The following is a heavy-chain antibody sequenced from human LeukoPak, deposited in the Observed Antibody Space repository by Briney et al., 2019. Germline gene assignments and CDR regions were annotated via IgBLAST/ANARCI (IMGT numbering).Heavy chain of an antibody. CDR2: IRYDGSNK. V-gene: IGHV3-30*02. CDR1: GFTFSSYG. D-gene: IGHD2-21*02. Sequence: GGSLRLSRAASGFTFSSYGMHWVRQAPGKGLEWVAFIRYDGSNKYYADSVKGRFTISRDNSKNTLYLQMNSLRAEDTAVYYCAKGVSAYCGGDCPFDYWGRGTLVTVSS. CDR3: AKGVSAYCGGDCPFDY. J-gene: IGHJ4*02.